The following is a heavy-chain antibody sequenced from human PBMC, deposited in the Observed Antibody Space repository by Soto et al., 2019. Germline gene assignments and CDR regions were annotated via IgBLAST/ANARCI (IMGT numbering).Heavy chain of an antibody. CDR1: GGSISSGGYY. V-gene: IGHV4-31*03. J-gene: IGHJ4*02. CDR2: IYYSGST. Sequence: QVQLQESGPGLVKPSQTLSLTCTVSGGSISSGGYYWSWIRQHPGKGLEWIGYIYYSGSTYYNQSLKTRVTKSVDSAKKQFYLKLRYVTAAYSAVYYCARAPGRYGYNTPSDYWGQGTLVTVSS. D-gene: IGHD3-16*01. CDR3: ARAPGRYGYNTPSDY.